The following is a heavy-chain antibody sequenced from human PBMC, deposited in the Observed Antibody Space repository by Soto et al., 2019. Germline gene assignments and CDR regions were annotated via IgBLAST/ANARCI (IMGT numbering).Heavy chain of an antibody. CDR1: GYTFTTYA. V-gene: IGHV1-3*04. CDR2: INTDNGNT. D-gene: IGHD4-4*01. J-gene: IGHJ4*02. CDR3: ARSYYDYSNPFDY. Sequence: ASVKVSCKASGYTFTTYAIHWVRQAPGQSLEWMGWINTDNGNTYYSQKMQARVTITRDTSASTAYMELSSLRSEDTAVYYCARSYYDYSNPFDYWGQGTLVNVSS.